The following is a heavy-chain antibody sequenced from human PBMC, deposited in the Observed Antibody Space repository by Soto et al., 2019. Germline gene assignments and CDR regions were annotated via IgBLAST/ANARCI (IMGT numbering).Heavy chain of an antibody. D-gene: IGHD3-22*01. CDR3: ARGNYYDSSGYLGAFDI. CDR1: GGTFSSFA. CDR2: IIPIFGTA. Sequence: GAAVKVSCKASGGTFSSFAISWVRQAPGQGLEWMGGIIPIFGTANYAQKFQGRVTITADESTSTAYMELSSLRSEDTAVYYCARGNYYDSSGYLGAFDIWGQGTMVTVSS. J-gene: IGHJ3*02. V-gene: IGHV1-69*13.